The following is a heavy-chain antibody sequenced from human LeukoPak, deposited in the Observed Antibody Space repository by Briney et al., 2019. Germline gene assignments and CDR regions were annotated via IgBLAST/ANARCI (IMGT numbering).Heavy chain of an antibody. Sequence: GGSLRPSCEASGLSFRSYGMSWVRQAPGKGLEWVSGISGSGDNTYYTDSVKGRFTISRDNSKNTLYLQMNSLRAEDTAVYYCARDLSRITIFGVVIPLGYWGQGTLVTVSS. CDR2: ISGSGDNT. V-gene: IGHV3-23*01. D-gene: IGHD3-3*01. J-gene: IGHJ4*02. CDR3: ARDLSRITIFGVVIPLGY. CDR1: GLSFRSYG.